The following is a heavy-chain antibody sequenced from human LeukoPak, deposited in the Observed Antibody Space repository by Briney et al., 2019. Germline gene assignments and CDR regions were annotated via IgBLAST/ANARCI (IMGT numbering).Heavy chain of an antibody. CDR1: GASISGSGYY. CDR3: ARTRYYYGSRSYGAPYYFDY. V-gene: IGHV4-39*01. Sequence: SETLSLTCAVSGASISGSGYYWGWIRQPPGKGLEWIGNIYYSGSTYYNASLQSRVTISIDMSKNEFSLRLNSVTAADTAMYYCARTRYYYGSRSYGAPYYFDYWGQGTLVTVSS. J-gene: IGHJ4*02. CDR2: IYYSGST. D-gene: IGHD3-10*01.